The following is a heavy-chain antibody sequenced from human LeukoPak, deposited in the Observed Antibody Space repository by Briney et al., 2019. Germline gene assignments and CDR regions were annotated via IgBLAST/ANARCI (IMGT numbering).Heavy chain of an antibody. V-gene: IGHV4-61*02. D-gene: IGHD6-13*01. Sequence: PSQTLSLTCTVSGGSISSGTYYWSWIRQPAGKGLEWIGRIYISGSTNYNSSLKSRVSISLDTSKNQFSLKLSSVTAADTAVYYCARAKLYSSSWSKPRYYYYMDVWGKGTTVTISS. J-gene: IGHJ6*03. CDR2: IYISGST. CDR3: ARAKLYSSSWSKPRYYYYMDV. CDR1: GGSISSGTYY.